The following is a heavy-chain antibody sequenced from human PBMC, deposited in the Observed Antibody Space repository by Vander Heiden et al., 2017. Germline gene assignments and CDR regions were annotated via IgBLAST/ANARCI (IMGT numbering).Heavy chain of an antibody. CDR3: AKWRGSSRYFDY. CDR1: GFTFSSYG. J-gene: IGHJ4*02. Sequence: QVQLVESGGGVVQPGRSLRLSCAASGFTFSSYGMHWVRQAPGKGLEWVAVISYDGSNKYYADSVKGRFTISRDNSKNTLYLQMNSLRAEDTAVYYSAKWRGSSRYFDYWGQGTLVTVSS. D-gene: IGHD6-13*01. CDR2: ISYDGSNK. V-gene: IGHV3-30*18.